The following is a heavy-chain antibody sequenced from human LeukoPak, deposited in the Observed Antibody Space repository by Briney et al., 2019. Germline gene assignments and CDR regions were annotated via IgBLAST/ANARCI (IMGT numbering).Heavy chain of an antibody. V-gene: IGHV1-24*01. D-gene: IGHD1-26*01. CDR3: ATDTPQYSGSPQGV. CDR1: GYTLTELS. J-gene: IGHJ3*01. CDR2: FDPEDGET. Sequence: ASVKVSCKVSGYTLTELSMHWVRQAPGKGLEWMGGFDPEDGETIYAQKFQGRVTMTEDTSTDTAYMELSSLRSEDTAVYYCATDTPQYSGSPQGVWGKGTMVTVSS.